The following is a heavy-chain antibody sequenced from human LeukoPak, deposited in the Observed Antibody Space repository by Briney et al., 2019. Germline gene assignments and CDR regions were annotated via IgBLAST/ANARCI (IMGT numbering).Heavy chain of an antibody. J-gene: IGHJ4*02. D-gene: IGHD6-19*01. CDR1: GFTFSSYW. CDR3: AKDRPDSSGWYY. Sequence: GGSLRLSCTASGFTFSSYWMSWVRQAPGKGLEWVSAISGSGGSTYYADSVKGRFTISRDNSKNTLYLQMNSLRAEDTAVYYCAKDRPDSSGWYYWGQGTLVTVSS. CDR2: ISGSGGST. V-gene: IGHV3-23*01.